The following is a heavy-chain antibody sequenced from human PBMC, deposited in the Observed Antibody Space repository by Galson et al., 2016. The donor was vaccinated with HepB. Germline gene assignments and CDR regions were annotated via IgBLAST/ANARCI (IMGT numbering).Heavy chain of an antibody. Sequence: SETLSLTCTVSGVSITTYYWSWIRQAPVKGLEWIGYNRYTGTAKYNPSLGGRVTISVDTSRRQNSRNLTSVTAAATAVYFCAGFYTGTWSFDYWGQGVLVTVSS. V-gene: IGHV4-59*13. CDR3: AGFYTGTWSFDY. CDR2: NRYTGTA. D-gene: IGHD6-13*01. J-gene: IGHJ4*02. CDR1: GVSITTYY.